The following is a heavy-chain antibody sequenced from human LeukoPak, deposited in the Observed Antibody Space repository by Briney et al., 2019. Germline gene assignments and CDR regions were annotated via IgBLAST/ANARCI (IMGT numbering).Heavy chain of an antibody. CDR2: ISYDGSNK. CDR3: ARDSSSWYYFDY. Sequence: GGSLRLSCAASGFTFSSYAMHWVRQAPGKGLEWVAVISYDGSNKYYADSVKGRFTISRDNSKNTLYLQMNSPRAEDTAVYYCARDSSSWYYFDYWGQGTLVTVSS. CDR1: GFTFSSYA. J-gene: IGHJ4*02. V-gene: IGHV3-30-3*01. D-gene: IGHD6-13*01.